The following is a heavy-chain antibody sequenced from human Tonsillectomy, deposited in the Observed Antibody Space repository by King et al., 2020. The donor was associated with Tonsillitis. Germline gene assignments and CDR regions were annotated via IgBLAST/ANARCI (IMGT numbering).Heavy chain of an antibody. D-gene: IGHD7-27*01. Sequence: VQLVQSGAEVRKPGESLKISCQGSGYSFTSSWVGWVRQKPGQGLEWMGIIYVGDSDTTYSPSFQGQVTISADRSINTAYLQWSSLKASDTAMYFCASAPRVNWGFYWSFDFWGRGTLVTVAS. CDR1: GYSFTSSW. CDR2: IYVGDSDT. J-gene: IGHJ2*01. CDR3: ASAPRVNWGFYWSFDF. V-gene: IGHV5-51*01.